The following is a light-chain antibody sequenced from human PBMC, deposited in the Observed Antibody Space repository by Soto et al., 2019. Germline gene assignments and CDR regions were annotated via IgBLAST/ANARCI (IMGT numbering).Light chain of an antibody. CDR1: SSNIGNNY. J-gene: IGLJ2*01. V-gene: IGLV1-51*01. Sequence: QSVLTQPPSVSAAPGQKVTISCSGSSSNIGNNYVSWYQQLPGTAPKLLIYDNNKRPSGIPDRFSGSKSGTSATLDITGLQTGDEADYYCGTWDSSLVVFGGGTKLTVL. CDR3: GTWDSSLVV. CDR2: DNN.